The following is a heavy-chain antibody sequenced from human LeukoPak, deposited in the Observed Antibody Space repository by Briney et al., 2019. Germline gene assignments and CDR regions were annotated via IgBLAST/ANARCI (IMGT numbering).Heavy chain of an antibody. CDR2: IKRDGSEK. CDR1: GFTFSSYW. CDR3: ARDESSGLNWFDP. V-gene: IGHV3-7*01. Sequence: GGSLRLSCAASGFTFSSYWMSWVRQTPGKGLEWVANIKRDGSEKYYVDSVKGRFTISRDNAKNSLYLQMNSLRAEDTAVYYCARDESSGLNWFDPWGQGTLVTVSS. D-gene: IGHD6-19*01. J-gene: IGHJ5*02.